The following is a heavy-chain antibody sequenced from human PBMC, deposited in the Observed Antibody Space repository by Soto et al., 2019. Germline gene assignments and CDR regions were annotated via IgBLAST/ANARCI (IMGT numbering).Heavy chain of an antibody. Sequence: SETLSLTCTVSGGSISSSSFHWGWIRQPPGKGLEWIGEIYHSGSTNYNPSLKSRVTISVDKSKNQFSLKLSSVTAADTAVYYCARSPDSSGYYPRRYYYGMDVWGQGTTVTVSS. J-gene: IGHJ6*02. CDR3: ARSPDSSGYYPRRYYYGMDV. V-gene: IGHV4-39*07. D-gene: IGHD3-22*01. CDR1: GGSISSSSFH. CDR2: IYHSGST.